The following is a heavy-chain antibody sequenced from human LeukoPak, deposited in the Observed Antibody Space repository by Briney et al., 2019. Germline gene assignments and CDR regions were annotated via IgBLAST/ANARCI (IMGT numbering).Heavy chain of an antibody. V-gene: IGHV4-59*08. Sequence: PSETLSLTCTVSGGSISSYYWSWIRQPPGKGLEWIGYIYYSGSTNYNPSLKSRVTISVDTSKNQFSLKLSSVTAADTAAYYCARADIVVVVVAATAPFDFWGQGTLVTVSS. D-gene: IGHD2-15*01. CDR1: GGSISSYY. CDR2: IYYSGST. CDR3: ARADIVVVVVAATAPFDF. J-gene: IGHJ4*02.